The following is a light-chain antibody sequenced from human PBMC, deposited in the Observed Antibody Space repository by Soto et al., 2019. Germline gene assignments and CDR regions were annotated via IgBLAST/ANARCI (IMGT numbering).Light chain of an antibody. J-gene: IGKJ5*01. Sequence: EIVMTQSPATLSVSQGEGATLSCRASQSLSSSLVWYQQRPGQAPRLLIYGASARATGVPARFSGSGFGTEFTRTIGSLQSEDFAVYYCQQYKNWPPITFGQGKRLEIK. CDR1: QSLSSS. CDR2: GAS. CDR3: QQYKNWPPIT. V-gene: IGKV3-15*01.